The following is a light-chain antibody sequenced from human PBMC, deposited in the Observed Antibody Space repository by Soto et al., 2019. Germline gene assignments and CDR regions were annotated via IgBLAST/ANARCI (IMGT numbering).Light chain of an antibody. Sequence: EIVMTQSPATLSLSPGERATLSCRASQSVSSNLAWYQQKPGQAPRLLIYGASTRATGIPARFSGSGSGTEFTLTISNLQSEDFAVYYCQQYNNWHTFGQGTKLEIK. J-gene: IGKJ2*01. CDR3: QQYNNWHT. CDR1: QSVSSN. V-gene: IGKV3-15*01. CDR2: GAS.